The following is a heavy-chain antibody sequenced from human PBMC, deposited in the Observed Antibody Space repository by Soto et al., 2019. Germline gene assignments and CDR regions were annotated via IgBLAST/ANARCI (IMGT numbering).Heavy chain of an antibody. CDR2: ISAYNGNT. Sequence: QVPLVQSGAEVKKPGASVKVSCKASGYTFTSYGISWVRQAPGQGLEWMGWISAYNGNTNYAQKLQGRVTMTTNTSTSTSYMELRSLRSDDTAVDYGARDREWLVSLRGYGMDVWGKGTTVTVSS. CDR1: GYTFTSYG. J-gene: IGHJ6*04. CDR3: ARDREWLVSLRGYGMDV. V-gene: IGHV1-18*01. D-gene: IGHD6-19*01.